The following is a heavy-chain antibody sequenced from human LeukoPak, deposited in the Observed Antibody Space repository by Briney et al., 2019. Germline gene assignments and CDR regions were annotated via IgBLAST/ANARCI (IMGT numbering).Heavy chain of an antibody. CDR2: IYHSGSP. D-gene: IGHD1-1*01. CDR3: ARVNINNWHSCDY. J-gene: IGHJ4*02. CDR1: GGSISSNNW. Sequence: SGTLSLTCAVCGGSISSNNWWGWVRQPPGKGLEWIGEIYHSGSPNYNPSLKSRVTISVDKSRNHFSPNLSSVTAADTAVYYCARVNINNWHSCDYWGQGTLVTVSS. V-gene: IGHV4-4*02.